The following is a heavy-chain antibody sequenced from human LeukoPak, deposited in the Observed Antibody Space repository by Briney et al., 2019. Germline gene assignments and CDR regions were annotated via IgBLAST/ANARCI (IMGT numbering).Heavy chain of an antibody. CDR3: ARQLGYCSSTSCYADKVDY. D-gene: IGHD2-2*01. CDR1: GGSISSSSYY. J-gene: IGHJ4*02. CDR2: LYYSGST. V-gene: IGHV4-39*01. Sequence: SEALSLTCTVSGGSISSSSYYWGWIRQPPGKGLEWIGSLYYSGSTYYNPSLKSRVTISVDTSKNQFSLKLSSVTAADTAVYYCARQLGYCSSTSCYADKVDYWGQGTLVTVSS.